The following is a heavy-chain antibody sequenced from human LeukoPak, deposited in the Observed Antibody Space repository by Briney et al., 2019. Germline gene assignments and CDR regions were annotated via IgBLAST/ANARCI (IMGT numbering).Heavy chain of an antibody. Sequence: SETLSLTRTVSGGSISSYYWSWIRQPPGKGLEWIGYIYYSGSTNYNPSLKSRVTISVDTSKNQFSLKLSSVTAADTAAYYCARDLPYGSGSYYKKNPYYYYYYGMDVWGQGTTVTVSS. D-gene: IGHD3-10*01. CDR3: ARDLPYGSGSYYKKNPYYYYYYGMDV. CDR1: GGSISSYY. CDR2: IYYSGST. J-gene: IGHJ6*02. V-gene: IGHV4-59*01.